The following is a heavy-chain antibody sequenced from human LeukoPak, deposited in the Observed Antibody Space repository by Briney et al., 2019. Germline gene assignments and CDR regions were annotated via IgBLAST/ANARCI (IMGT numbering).Heavy chain of an antibody. V-gene: IGHV3-9*01. J-gene: IGHJ4*02. D-gene: IGHD5-18*01. CDR3: VKLYGYSYGYIDF. CDR1: GFTFDDFA. CDR2: ISWNSGDI. Sequence: GGSLRLSCAASGFTFDDFALHWVRQAPGKGLEWVSGISWNSGDIGYADSVKGRFTISRDNAKNSLYLQMNSLRAEDTALYYCVKLYGYSYGYIDFWGQGTLVTVSS.